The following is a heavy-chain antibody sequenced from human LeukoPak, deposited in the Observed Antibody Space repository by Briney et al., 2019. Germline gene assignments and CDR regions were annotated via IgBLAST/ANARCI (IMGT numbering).Heavy chain of an antibody. D-gene: IGHD2-21*01. Sequence: ASVKVSCKASGYTFTGYYMHWVRQAPGQGREWMGWINPNSGGTNYEKKIQGRVTMTRDTSISTSYMELSRLRSDDTAVYYCASGRTYCGGDCLPSDAFDIWGQGTMVTVSS. J-gene: IGHJ3*02. V-gene: IGHV1-2*02. CDR1: GYTFTGYY. CDR2: INPNSGGT. CDR3: ASGRTYCGGDCLPSDAFDI.